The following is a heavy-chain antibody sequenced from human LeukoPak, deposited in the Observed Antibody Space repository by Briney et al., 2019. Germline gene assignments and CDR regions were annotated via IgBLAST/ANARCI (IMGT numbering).Heavy chain of an antibody. J-gene: IGHJ6*02. V-gene: IGHV3-33*01. Sequence: GGSLRLSCAASGFTFSSYGMHWVRQAPGKGLEWVAVIWYDGSNKYYADSVKGRFTISRDNAKNSLYLQMNSLRAEDTAVYYCARDSGYYYPYYYYYGMDVWGQGTTVTVSS. CDR3: ARDSGYYYPYYYYYGMDV. CDR2: IWYDGSNK. D-gene: IGHD3-22*01. CDR1: GFTFSSYG.